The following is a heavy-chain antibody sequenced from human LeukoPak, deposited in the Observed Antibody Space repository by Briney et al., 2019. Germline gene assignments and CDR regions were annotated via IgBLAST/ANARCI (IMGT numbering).Heavy chain of an antibody. J-gene: IGHJ4*02. CDR2: INPNSGGT. CDR1: GYTFTGYY. Sequence: ASVKVSCEASGYTFTGYYMHWVRQAPGQGLEWMGRINPNSGGTNYAQKFQGRVTMTRDTSISTAYMELSRLRSDDTAVYYCATDYDYVWGSYRLSYWGQGTLVTVSS. CDR3: ATDYDYVWGSYRLSY. D-gene: IGHD3-16*02. V-gene: IGHV1-2*06.